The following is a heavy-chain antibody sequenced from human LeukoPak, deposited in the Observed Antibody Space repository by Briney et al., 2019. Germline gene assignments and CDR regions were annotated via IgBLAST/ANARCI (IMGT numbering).Heavy chain of an antibody. Sequence: SETLSLTCSVSGGSISSYFWSWIPQPPGKGLEWIGYINHSGNAYYNPSLKSRVTMSVDTSKNQLSLKLSSVPAADTAVYYCARGQGSGSYYLDYWGQGTLVTVSS. V-gene: IGHV4-59*01. CDR2: INHSGNA. CDR3: ARGQGSGSYYLDY. D-gene: IGHD1-26*01. CDR1: GGSISSYF. J-gene: IGHJ4*02.